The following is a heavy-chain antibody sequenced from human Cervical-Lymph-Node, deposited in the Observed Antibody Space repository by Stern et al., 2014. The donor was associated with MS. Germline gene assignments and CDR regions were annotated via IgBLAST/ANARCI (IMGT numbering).Heavy chain of an antibody. CDR3: ARDLGRGYFDY. J-gene: IGHJ4*02. V-gene: IGHV1-46*01. CDR1: GYTFTSYY. CDR2: INPSGGST. Sequence: VQLLQSGAEVKKPGASVKVSCKASGYTFTSYYMHWVRQAPGQGLEWMGIINPSGGSTRYAQKFQGRVTMTRDTSTSTVYMELSSLRSEDTAVYYCARDLGRGYFDYWGQGTLVTVSS.